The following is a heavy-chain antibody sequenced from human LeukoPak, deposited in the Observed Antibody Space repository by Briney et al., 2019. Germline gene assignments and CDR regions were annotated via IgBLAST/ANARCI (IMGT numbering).Heavy chain of an antibody. CDR3: VSGAPGSYYILYYYNMDV. J-gene: IGHJ6*02. Sequence: SVKVSCKASGGTFSSNAISWVRQAPGQGLEWMGQIIPVLNRANYAQKFQGRVTITADTSTSTAYMELSSLRSEDTAVYYCVSGAPGSYYILYYYNMDVWGQGTTVTVSS. CDR2: IIPVLNRA. D-gene: IGHD1-26*01. V-gene: IGHV1-69*10. CDR1: GGTFSSNA.